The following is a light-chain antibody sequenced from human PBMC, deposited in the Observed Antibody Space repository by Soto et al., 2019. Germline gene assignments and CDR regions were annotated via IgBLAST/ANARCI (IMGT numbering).Light chain of an antibody. J-gene: IGKJ1*01. CDR1: QSVTNSF. CDR3: QQYVSSPWA. V-gene: IGKV3-20*01. CDR2: GAS. Sequence: EIVLAQSPGTLSLSPGERATLSCXASQSVTNSFLAWYQQKPGQAPRLLIYGASRRATGIPDRFTSSGSGTDFTLTISRLEPEDFAVYYCQQYVSSPWAFGQGTKVDIK.